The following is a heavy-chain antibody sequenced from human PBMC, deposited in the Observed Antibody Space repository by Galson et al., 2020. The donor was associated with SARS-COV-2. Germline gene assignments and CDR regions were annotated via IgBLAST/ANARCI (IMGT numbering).Heavy chain of an antibody. V-gene: IGHV4-59*08. CDR2: IYYSGST. CDR1: GGSISSYY. CDR3: ARQPIAVAANFDY. Sequence: SETLSLTCTVSGGSISSYYWSWIRQPPGKGLEWIGYIYYSGSTNYNPSLKSRVTISVDTSKNQFSLKLSSVTAADTAVYYCARQPIAVAANFDYWGQGTLVTVSS. J-gene: IGHJ4*02. D-gene: IGHD6-19*01.